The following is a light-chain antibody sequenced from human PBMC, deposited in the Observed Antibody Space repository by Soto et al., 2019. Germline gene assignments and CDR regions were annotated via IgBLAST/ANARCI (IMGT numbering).Light chain of an antibody. CDR2: EVS. J-gene: IGLJ2*01. CDR1: SSDIGGYTY. V-gene: IGLV2-14*01. CDR3: SSKRCSTVV. Sequence: QSALTQPASVSGSPGQSISISCTGTSSDIGGYTYVSWYQQHPGKAPKLMIYEVSNRPSGISNRFSGSKSGNTASLTISVLQAEDEADYYCSSKRCSTVVFGGGTKLTVL.